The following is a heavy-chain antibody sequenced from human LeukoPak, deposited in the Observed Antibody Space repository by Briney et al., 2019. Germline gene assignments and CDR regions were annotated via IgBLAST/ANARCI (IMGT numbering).Heavy chain of an antibody. V-gene: IGHV4-39*01. CDR1: GGSISSSTYY. CDR3: ARLVNMVRGVIIKSHPDYFDY. D-gene: IGHD3-10*01. Sequence: SETLSLTCIVSGGSISSSTYYWGWIRQPPGKGLEWIGSIYYSGSTYYNPSLKSRVTISVDTSENQFSLKLSSVTAADTAVYYCARLVNMVRGVIIKSHPDYFDYWGQGTLVTVSS. J-gene: IGHJ4*02. CDR2: IYYSGST.